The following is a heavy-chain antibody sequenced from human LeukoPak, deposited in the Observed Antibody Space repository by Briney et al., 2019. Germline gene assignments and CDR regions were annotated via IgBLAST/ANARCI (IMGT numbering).Heavy chain of an antibody. V-gene: IGHV4-31*03. J-gene: IGHJ3*02. Sequence: PSETLSLTCTVSGGSISSGGYYWSWIRQHPGKGLEWIGYIYYSGSTYHNPSPKSRVTISVDTSKNQFSLKLSSVTAADTAVYYCARDRSYYYDSSGYPGAFDIWGQGTMVTVSS. CDR1: GGSISSGGYY. D-gene: IGHD3-22*01. CDR2: IYYSGST. CDR3: ARDRSYYYDSSGYPGAFDI.